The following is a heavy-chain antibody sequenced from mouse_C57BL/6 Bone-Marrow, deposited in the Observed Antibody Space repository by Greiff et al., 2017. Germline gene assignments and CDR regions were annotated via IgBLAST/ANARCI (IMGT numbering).Heavy chain of an antibody. J-gene: IGHJ4*01. V-gene: IGHV1-55*01. Sequence: QVQLQQPGAELVKPGASVKMSCKASGYTFTSYWITWVKQRPGQGLEWIGDIYPGSGSTNYNEKFKSKATLTVDTSSSTAYMQLSSLTSEDSAVYYCARCAFYYGSQTPYAMDYWGQGTSVTVSS. CDR2: IYPGSGST. D-gene: IGHD1-1*01. CDR1: GYTFTSYW. CDR3: ARCAFYYGSQTPYAMDY.